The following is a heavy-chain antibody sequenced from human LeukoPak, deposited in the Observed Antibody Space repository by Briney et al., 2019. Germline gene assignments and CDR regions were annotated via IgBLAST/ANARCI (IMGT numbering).Heavy chain of an antibody. Sequence: SQTLSPTCTLSGGSLTSSSYYWGWIRQPPGKGLEWIGRIYYSGSTYYNPSPKSRVAISLDTSKNQFFLKLSSVTAADTAVYYGARLRVRGYGYGPWEGPTWLDYWGQGTLVTVSS. J-gene: IGHJ4*02. V-gene: IGHV4-39*07. CDR3: ARLRVRGYGYGPWEGPTWLDY. CDR1: GGSLTSSSYY. D-gene: IGHD5-18*01. CDR2: IYYSGST.